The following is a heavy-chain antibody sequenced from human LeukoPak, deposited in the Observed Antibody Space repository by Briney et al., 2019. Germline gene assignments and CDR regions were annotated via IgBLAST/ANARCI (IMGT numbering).Heavy chain of an antibody. D-gene: IGHD3-10*01. V-gene: IGHV4-59*08. J-gene: IGHJ5*02. CDR2: IYHSGST. CDR3: ARVQGYYGSGSYNWFDP. Sequence: RASETLSLTCTVSGGSISSYYWNWIRQPPGKGLEWIGSIYHSGSTYYNPSLKSRVTISVDTSKNQFSLKLSSVTAADTAVYYCARVQGYYGSGSYNWFDPWGQGTLVTVSS. CDR1: GGSISSYY.